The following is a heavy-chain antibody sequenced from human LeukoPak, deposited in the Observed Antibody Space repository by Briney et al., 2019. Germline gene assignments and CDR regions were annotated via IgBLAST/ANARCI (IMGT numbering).Heavy chain of an antibody. D-gene: IGHD3-10*01. CDR2: IYHLGAT. CDR1: GGSISSSNW. CDR3: ARVGKGKSFGEVLKGRMKTNWFDP. J-gene: IGHJ5*02. V-gene: IGHV4-4*02. Sequence: SGTLSLTCAVSGGSISSSNWWSWVRQPPGKGLEWIRDIYHLGATNYNPSLNSRVTISVDKSKNQFSLKLSSVTAADTAVYYCARVGKGKSFGEVLKGRMKTNWFDPWGQGTLVTVSS.